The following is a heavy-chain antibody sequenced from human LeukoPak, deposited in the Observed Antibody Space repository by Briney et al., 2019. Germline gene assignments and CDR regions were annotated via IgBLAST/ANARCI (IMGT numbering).Heavy chain of an antibody. Sequence: GGSLRLSCAASGFTFSSYAMHWVRQAPGKGLEWVAVISYDGSNKYYADSVKGRFTISRDNSKNTLYLQMNSLRAEDTAVYYCARGLGGYTSSQAYWGQGTLVTVSS. V-gene: IGHV3-30*04. D-gene: IGHD6-13*01. J-gene: IGHJ4*02. CDR1: GFTFSSYA. CDR2: ISYDGSNK. CDR3: ARGLGGYTSSQAY.